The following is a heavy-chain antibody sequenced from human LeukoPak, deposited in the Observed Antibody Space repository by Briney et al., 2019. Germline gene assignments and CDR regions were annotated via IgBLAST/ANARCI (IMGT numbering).Heavy chain of an antibody. V-gene: IGHV1-69*05. CDR3: ARVNVEYSYGPPYYYYYMDV. CDR2: IIPIFGTA. J-gene: IGHJ6*03. Sequence: SVKVSCKASGGTLSSYAISWVRQAPGQGLEWMGGIIPIFGTANYAQKFQGRVTITTDESTSIAYMELSSLRSEDTAVYCCARVNVEYSYGPPYYYYYMDVWGKGTTVTVSS. D-gene: IGHD5-18*01. CDR1: GGTLSSYA.